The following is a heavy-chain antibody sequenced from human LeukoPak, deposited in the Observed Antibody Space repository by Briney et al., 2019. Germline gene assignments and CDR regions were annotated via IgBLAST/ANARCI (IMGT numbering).Heavy chain of an antibody. CDR3: AREVVSSPSYFDS. CDR1: GFTFSSYV. V-gene: IGHV3-53*01. CDR2: FYKGDST. Sequence: PGGSLRLSCAASGFTFSSYVMHWVRQAPGKGLEWVSFFYKGDSTYYAESVRGRFTISRDNSKNTLYLLMNSLIPEDTAVYYCAREVVSSPSYFDSWGQGTLVTVSS. J-gene: IGHJ4*02. D-gene: IGHD2-15*01.